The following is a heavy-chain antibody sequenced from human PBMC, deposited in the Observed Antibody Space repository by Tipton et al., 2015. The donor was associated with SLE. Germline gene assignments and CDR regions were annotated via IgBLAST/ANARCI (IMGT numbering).Heavy chain of an antibody. CDR3: AKAPGAARRGYYMDV. J-gene: IGHJ6*03. CDR2: IYYSGST. CDR1: GGSISSHY. D-gene: IGHD6-6*01. V-gene: IGHV4-59*11. Sequence: LRLSCTVSGGSISSHYWSWIRQPPGKGLEWIGYIYYSGSTNYNPSLKSRVTISVDTSKNQFSLKLSSVTAADTAVYYCAKAPGAARRGYYMDVWGKGTTVTVSS.